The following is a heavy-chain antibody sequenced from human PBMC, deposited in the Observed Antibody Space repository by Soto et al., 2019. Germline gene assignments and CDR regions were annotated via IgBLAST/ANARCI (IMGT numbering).Heavy chain of an antibody. CDR2: IYYSGST. J-gene: IGHJ6*02. CDR1: GGSISSYY. D-gene: IGHD3-10*01. Sequence: PSETLSLTCTVSGGSISSYYWSCIRQPPGKGLEWIGYIYYSGSTNYNPSLKSRVTISVDTSKNQFSLKLSSVTAADTAVYYCARGIRGSGSFYYYYYGMDVWGQGTTVTVSS. V-gene: IGHV4-59*01. CDR3: ARGIRGSGSFYYYYYGMDV.